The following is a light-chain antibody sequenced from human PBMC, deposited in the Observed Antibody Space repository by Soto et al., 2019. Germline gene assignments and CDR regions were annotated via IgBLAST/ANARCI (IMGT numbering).Light chain of an antibody. CDR1: NSDIGGYNY. CDR2: DVS. J-gene: IGLJ2*01. V-gene: IGLV2-14*03. Sequence: QSALTQPASVSGSPGQSITISCTGTNSDIGGYNYVSWYQQHPGKAPKLMIYDVSNRPSGVSYRFSGSKSGNTASLTISGLQAEDEADYYCSSYTSLSTLGVFGGGTKLPVL. CDR3: SSYTSLSTLGV.